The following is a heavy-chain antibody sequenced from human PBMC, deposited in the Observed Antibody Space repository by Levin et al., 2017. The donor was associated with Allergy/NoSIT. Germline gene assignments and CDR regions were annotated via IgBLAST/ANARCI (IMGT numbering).Heavy chain of an antibody. J-gene: IGHJ6*03. Sequence: GSLRLSCTVSGGSISSYYWSWIRQPPGKGLEWIGYIYYSGSTNYNPSLKSRVTISVDTSKNQFSLKLSSVTAADTAVYYCARDPGTTAGYYYYYYMDVWGKGTTVTVSS. CDR1: GGSISSYY. CDR3: ARDPGTTAGYYYYYYMDV. V-gene: IGHV4-59*01. CDR2: IYYSGST. D-gene: IGHD6-13*01.